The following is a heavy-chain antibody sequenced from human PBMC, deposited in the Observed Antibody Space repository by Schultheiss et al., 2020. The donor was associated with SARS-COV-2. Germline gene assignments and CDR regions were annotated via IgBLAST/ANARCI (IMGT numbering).Heavy chain of an antibody. V-gene: IGHV3-23*01. D-gene: IGHD3-3*01. J-gene: IGHJ3*02. CDR3: AKDLREETYDFWSGYWVWNAFDI. CDR1: GFILNTYA. CDR2: ITSGVDNK. Sequence: GGSLRLSCATSGFILNTYAMNWVRQAPGKGLEWVSGITSGVDNKYYADSVKGRFSIWRDNSKSTLYLQMNSLRAEDTAVYYCAKDLREETYDFWSGYWVWNAFDIWGQGTLVTVSS.